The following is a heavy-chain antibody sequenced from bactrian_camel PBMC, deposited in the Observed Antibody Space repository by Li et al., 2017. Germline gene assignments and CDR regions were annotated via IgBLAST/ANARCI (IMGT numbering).Heavy chain of an antibody. CDR1: GFAFREYA. CDR2: IFTVPGTT. V-gene: IGHV3S66*01. J-gene: IGHJ4*01. D-gene: IGHD5*01. Sequence: VQLVESGGGSVQAGGSLRLSCVASGFAFREYAMSWFRQAPGKEREGLARIFTVPGTTAYADSVKGRFTISQDRATGTVYLEMNSLKPEDTAMYFCAADGRYWGEAWREAPRWSYGGQGTQVTVS. CDR3: AADGRYWGEAWREAPRWSY.